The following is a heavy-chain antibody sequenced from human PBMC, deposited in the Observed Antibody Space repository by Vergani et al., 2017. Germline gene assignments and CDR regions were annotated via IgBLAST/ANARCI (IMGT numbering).Heavy chain of an antibody. CDR3: AREGPSMIVVVKPRVDAFDI. V-gene: IGHV3-33*01. D-gene: IGHD3-22*01. Sequence: QVQLVESGGGVVQPGRSLRLSCAASGFTSSSYGMHWVRQAPGKGLEWVAVIWYDGSNKYYADSVKGRFTISRDNSKNTLYLQMNSLRAEDTAVYYCAREGPSMIVVVKPRVDAFDIWGQGTMVTVSS. CDR1: GFTSSSYG. CDR2: IWYDGSNK. J-gene: IGHJ3*02.